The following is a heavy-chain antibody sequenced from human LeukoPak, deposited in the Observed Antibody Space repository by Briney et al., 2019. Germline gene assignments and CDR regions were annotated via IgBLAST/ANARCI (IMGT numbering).Heavy chain of an antibody. D-gene: IGHD2-2*01. Sequence: SVKVSCKASGGTFSSYAISWVRQAPGQGLEWMGGIIPIFGTANYAQKFQGRVTITADESTSTAYMELSSLRSEDTAVYYCARDSKGGYCSSTSCYYIDYWGQGTLVTVSS. V-gene: IGHV1-69*13. J-gene: IGHJ4*02. CDR2: IIPIFGTA. CDR1: GGTFSSYA. CDR3: ARDSKGGYCSSTSCYYIDY.